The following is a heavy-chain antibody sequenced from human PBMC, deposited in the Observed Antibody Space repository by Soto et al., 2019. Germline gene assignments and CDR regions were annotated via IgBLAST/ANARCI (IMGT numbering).Heavy chain of an antibody. CDR2: IYHSGST. CDR3: ARQDSSSSRYCGMDV. D-gene: IGHD6-6*01. J-gene: IGHJ6*02. CDR1: GGSISSGGYS. V-gene: IGHV4-30-2*01. Sequence: PSETLSLTCAVSGGSISSGGYSWSWIRQPPGKGLECIGYIYHSGSTYYNPSLRSRVTISVDRSKNQFSLQLNSVTPEDTAVYYCARQDSSSSRYCGMDVWGQGTTVTVSS.